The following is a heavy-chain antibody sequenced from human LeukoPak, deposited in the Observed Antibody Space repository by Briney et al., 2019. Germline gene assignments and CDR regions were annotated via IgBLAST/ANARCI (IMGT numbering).Heavy chain of an antibody. CDR2: ISGSGGST. CDR1: GFTFSSYA. CDR3: AKDRAYCGGDCYSTNTDY. J-gene: IGHJ4*02. Sequence: GGSLRLSCAASGFTFSSYAMSWVRQAPGKGLEWVSAISGSGGSTYYADSVKGPFTISSDNSKNTLYLQMNSLRAEDTAVYYCAKDRAYCGGDCYSTNTDYWGQGTLVTVSS. D-gene: IGHD2-21*02. V-gene: IGHV3-23*01.